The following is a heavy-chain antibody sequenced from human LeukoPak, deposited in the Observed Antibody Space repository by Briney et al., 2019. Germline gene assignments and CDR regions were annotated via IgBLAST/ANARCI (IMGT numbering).Heavy chain of an antibody. D-gene: IGHD3-22*01. CDR2: IYHSGST. Sequence: PSGTLSLTCAVSGGSISSSNWWSWVRQPPGKGLEWIGEIYHSGSTNYNPSLKSRVTISVDTSKNQFSLKLSSVTAADTAVYYCARCYHHDSSGYEEEAFDIWGQGTMVTVSS. CDR1: GGSISSSNW. J-gene: IGHJ3*02. V-gene: IGHV4-4*02. CDR3: ARCYHHDSSGYEEEAFDI.